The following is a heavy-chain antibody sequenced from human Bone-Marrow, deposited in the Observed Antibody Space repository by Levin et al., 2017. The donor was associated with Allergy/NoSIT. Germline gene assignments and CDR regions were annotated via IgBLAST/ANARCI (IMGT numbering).Heavy chain of an antibody. Sequence: SQTLSLTCTVSGGSIRGGGYYWSWIRQHPGKGLEWIGYIYYSGNTYYNPSLKSRVIISVVTSKNQLSLKLTSVTVADTAVYYCARFNGYDFDYWGQGALVTVSS. CDR3: ARFNGYDFDY. D-gene: IGHD5-12*01. CDR2: IYYSGNT. CDR1: GGSIRGGGYY. J-gene: IGHJ4*02. V-gene: IGHV4-31*03.